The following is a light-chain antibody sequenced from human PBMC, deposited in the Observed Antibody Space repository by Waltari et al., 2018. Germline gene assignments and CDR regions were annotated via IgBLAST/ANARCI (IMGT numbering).Light chain of an antibody. Sequence: PGETDTLSCRASQSVSSNYLAWYQQKPGQAPSLLIYAASSRSTGVPDRISGSGSGTDFTLTLSRLEPEDFSVYYCQQHGTSPYTFGQGTKLQIK. CDR2: AAS. CDR1: QSVSSNY. V-gene: IGKV3-20*01. CDR3: QQHGTSPYT. J-gene: IGKJ2*01.